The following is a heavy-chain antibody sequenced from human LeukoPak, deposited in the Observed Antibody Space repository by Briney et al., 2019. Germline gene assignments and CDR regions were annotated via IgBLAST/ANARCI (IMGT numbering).Heavy chain of an antibody. Sequence: GGSLRLSCEASGFTFSNYWMHWVRQAPGKGLVWVARTNLHGTTVDYADSVRGRFTISRDNAKNTLFLQMNSLRAEDTAVYYCASAYTYVRLGDHWGQGTLVTVSS. CDR3: ASAYTYVRLGDH. D-gene: IGHD3-16*01. CDR2: TNLHGTTV. V-gene: IGHV3-74*01. CDR1: GFTFSNYW. J-gene: IGHJ4*02.